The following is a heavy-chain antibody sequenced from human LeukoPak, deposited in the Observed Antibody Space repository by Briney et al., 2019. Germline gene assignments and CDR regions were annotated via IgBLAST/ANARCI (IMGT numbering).Heavy chain of an antibody. CDR3: ARDGNCSGGSCYSYYYYGMDV. V-gene: IGHV3-33*01. D-gene: IGHD2-15*01. Sequence: GGSLRLSCAASGFTFSSYGMHWVRQAPGKGLEWVAGIWYDGSNKYYADSVKGRFTISRDNSKNTLYLQMNSLRAEDTAVYYCARDGNCSGGSCYSYYYYGMDVWGQGTTVTVSS. CDR1: GFTFSSYG. CDR2: IWYDGSNK. J-gene: IGHJ6*02.